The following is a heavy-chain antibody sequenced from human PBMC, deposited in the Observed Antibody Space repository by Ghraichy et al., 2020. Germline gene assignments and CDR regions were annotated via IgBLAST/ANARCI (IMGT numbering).Heavy chain of an antibody. CDR3: ARLNIVVVPAAILGRYYYYGMDV. CDR1: GGSFSGYY. V-gene: IGHV4-34*01. J-gene: IGHJ6*02. Sequence: SKTLSLTCAVYGGSFSGYYWSWIRQPPGKGLEWIGEINHSGSTNYNPSLKSRVTISVDTSKNQFSLKLSSVTAADTAVYYCARLNIVVVPAAILGRYYYYGMDVWGQGTTVTVSS. CDR2: INHSGST. D-gene: IGHD2-2*01.